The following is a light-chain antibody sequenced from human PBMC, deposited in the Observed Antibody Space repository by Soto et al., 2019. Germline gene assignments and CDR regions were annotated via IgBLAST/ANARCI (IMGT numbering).Light chain of an antibody. Sequence: EIVLTQSPGTLSLSPGERATLSCRASQSVSSSYLAWYQQKPGQAPRLLIYGASSRATGIPDRFSGSGAGTDFTLTISRLEPEEFAVYYCQQYGSSSGYTFGQGTKLEIK. V-gene: IGKV3-20*01. CDR1: QSVSSSY. CDR2: GAS. CDR3: QQYGSSSGYT. J-gene: IGKJ2*01.